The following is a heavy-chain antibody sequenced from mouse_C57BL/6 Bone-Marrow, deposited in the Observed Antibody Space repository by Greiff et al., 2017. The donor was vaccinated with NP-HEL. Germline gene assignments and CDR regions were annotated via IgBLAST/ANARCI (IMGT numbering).Heavy chain of an antibody. D-gene: IGHD1-1*01. J-gene: IGHJ2*01. CDR2: IYPRSGNT. V-gene: IGHV1-81*01. CDR1: GYTFTSYG. CDR3: ARGYYYGSSSYFDY. Sequence: QVQLQQSGAELARPGASVKLSCTASGYTFTSYGISWVKQRTGQGLEWIGEIYPRSGNTYYNEKFKGKATLTADKSSSTAYMELRSLTSEDSAVDFCARGYYYGSSSYFDYWGQGTTLTVSS.